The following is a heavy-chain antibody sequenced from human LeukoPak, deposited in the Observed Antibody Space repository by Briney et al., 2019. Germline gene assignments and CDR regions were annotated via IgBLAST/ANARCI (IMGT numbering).Heavy chain of an antibody. Sequence: SLRLSCAASGLTFSTYSMNWVRQAPGKGLEWVSSISPSSSSIYYADSMKGRFTISRDDAKNLLYLQMNSLRAEDTAVYYCGRDQDRGSFHDPISDYWGQGTLVTVSS. D-gene: IGHD1-26*01. CDR3: GRDQDRGSFHDPISDY. J-gene: IGHJ4*02. V-gene: IGHV3-21*06. CDR1: GLTFSTYS. CDR2: ISPSSSSI.